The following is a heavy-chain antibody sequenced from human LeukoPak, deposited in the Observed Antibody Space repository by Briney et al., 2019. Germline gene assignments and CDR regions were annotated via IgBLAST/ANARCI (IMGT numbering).Heavy chain of an antibody. CDR2: IYTSGRP. V-gene: IGHV4-61*02. CDR3: ARDQVGYYYYYYMDV. D-gene: IGHD1-26*01. Sequence: TSETLSLTCTVSGGSISSGSYYWSWIRQPAGKGLEWIGRIYTSGRPNYNPSLKSRVTISVDKSKNKFSLKLSSVTAADTAVYYCARDQVGYYYYYYMDVWGKGTTVTVSS. J-gene: IGHJ6*03. CDR1: GGSISSGSYY.